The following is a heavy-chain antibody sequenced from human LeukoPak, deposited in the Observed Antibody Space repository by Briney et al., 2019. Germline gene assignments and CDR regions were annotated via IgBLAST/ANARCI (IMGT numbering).Heavy chain of an antibody. J-gene: IGHJ4*02. Sequence: ISSSGSTIYYADSVKGRFTISRDNAKNSLYLQMNSLRAEDTAVYYCAAEYYYGSGGQGTLVTVSS. CDR2: ISSSGSTI. D-gene: IGHD3-10*01. CDR3: AAEYYYGS. V-gene: IGHV3-11*04.